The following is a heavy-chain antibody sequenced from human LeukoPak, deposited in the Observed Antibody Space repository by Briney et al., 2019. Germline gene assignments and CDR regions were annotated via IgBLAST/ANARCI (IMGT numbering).Heavy chain of an antibody. Sequence: ASVKVSCKASGYTFTSYGISWVRQAPGQGLGWMGWISAYNGNTNYAQKLQGRVTITADKSTSTAYMELSSLRSEDTAVYYCARDSRDTAMVYDYWGQGTLVTVSS. CDR1: GYTFTSYG. CDR2: ISAYNGNT. D-gene: IGHD5-18*01. J-gene: IGHJ4*02. V-gene: IGHV1-18*01. CDR3: ARDSRDTAMVYDY.